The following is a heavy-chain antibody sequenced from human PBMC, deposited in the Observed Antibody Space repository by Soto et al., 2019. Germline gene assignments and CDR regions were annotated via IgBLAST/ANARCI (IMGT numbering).Heavy chain of an antibody. D-gene: IGHD4-17*01. CDR1: GYSFTSYW. V-gene: IGHV5-51*01. Sequence: GESLKISCKGSGYSFTSYWIGWVRQMPGKGLEWMGIIYPGDSDTRYSPSFQGQVTISADKSISTAYLQWSSLKASDTAMYYCARTYGDTKNYYYGMDVWGQGTTVTVSS. CDR2: IYPGDSDT. J-gene: IGHJ6*02. CDR3: ARTYGDTKNYYYGMDV.